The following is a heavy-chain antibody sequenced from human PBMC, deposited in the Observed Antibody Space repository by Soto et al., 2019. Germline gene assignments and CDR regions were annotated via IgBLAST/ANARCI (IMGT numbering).Heavy chain of an antibody. J-gene: IGHJ4*02. D-gene: IGHD4-17*01. CDR1: GFTFTNYG. Sequence: QVPLVQSGSEVRRPGASVKVSCKTSGFTFTNYGIHWVRQAPGEGLEWMGWISGYSGKTDRARRLQGRVTMTTDTSTSTAYMELRSLISDDTAVYYCARRFGDPSSAAGFDYWGQGTLVTVSS. CDR3: ARRFGDPSSAAGFDY. V-gene: IGHV1-18*01. CDR2: ISGYSGKT.